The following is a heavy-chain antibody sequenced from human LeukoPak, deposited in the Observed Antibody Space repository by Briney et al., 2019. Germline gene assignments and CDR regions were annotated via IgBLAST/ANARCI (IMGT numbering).Heavy chain of an antibody. V-gene: IGHV3-23*01. Sequence: GGSLRLSCAASGFTFSSYAMSWARQAPGKGLEWVSGVTGSGSSTHYADSVKGRFTISRDNSKNTLYLQMDSLRAEDTAVYYCARDQYGSGPYYYYGMDVWGQGTTVTVSS. J-gene: IGHJ6*02. CDR2: VTGSGSST. CDR3: ARDQYGSGPYYYYGMDV. D-gene: IGHD3-10*01. CDR1: GFTFSSYA.